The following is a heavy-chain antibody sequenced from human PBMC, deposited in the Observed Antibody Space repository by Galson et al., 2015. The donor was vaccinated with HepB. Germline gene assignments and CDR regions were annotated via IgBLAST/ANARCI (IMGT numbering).Heavy chain of an antibody. Sequence: SVKVSCKASGYTITNYAIHWVRQAPGQRLEWMGWINTDYGNTKYSQKFQGRVTITRDTSANTAYMELSSLRSGDTAVYYCARDRRRIYGSGTRIPVTDAFDIWGQGAMVTVSS. CDR1: GYTITNYA. CDR2: INTDYGNT. CDR3: ARDRRRIYGSGTRIPVTDAFDI. J-gene: IGHJ3*02. V-gene: IGHV1-3*04. D-gene: IGHD3-10*01.